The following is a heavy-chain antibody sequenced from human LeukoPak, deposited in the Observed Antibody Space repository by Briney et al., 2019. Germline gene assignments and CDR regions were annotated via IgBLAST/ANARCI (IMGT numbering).Heavy chain of an antibody. D-gene: IGHD3-22*01. V-gene: IGHV1-69*04. CDR1: GGTFSSYT. J-gene: IGHJ6*02. CDR2: IIPILGIA. CDR3: ARDGDYYDSSGDDYYYGMDV. Sequence: ASVKVSCKASGGTFSSYTISWVRQAPGQGLEWMGRIIPILGIANYAQKFQGRVTITAEKSTSTAYMELSSLRSEDTAVYYCARDGDYYDSSGDDYYYGMDVWGQGTTVTVSS.